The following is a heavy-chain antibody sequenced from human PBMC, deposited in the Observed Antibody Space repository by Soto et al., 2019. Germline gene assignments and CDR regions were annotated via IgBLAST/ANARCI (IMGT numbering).Heavy chain of an antibody. D-gene: IGHD3-10*01. V-gene: IGHV3-30-3*01. CDR2: ISYDGSNK. CDR3: AREPPITMLRRVILGVDY. J-gene: IGHJ4*02. Sequence: QVQLVESGGGVVQPGRSLRLSCAASGFSFSSYAMHWVRQAPGKGLEWVAVISYDGSNKYYADSVKGRFTIPRDNSKNTQYLQKHSLTAEDTAVYYCAREPPITMLRRVILGVDYWGQGTLDPVS. CDR1: GFSFSSYA.